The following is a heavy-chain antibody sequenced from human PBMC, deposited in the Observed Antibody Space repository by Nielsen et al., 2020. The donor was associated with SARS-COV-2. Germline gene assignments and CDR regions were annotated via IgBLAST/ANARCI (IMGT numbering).Heavy chain of an antibody. CDR3: ARVVTTVRGVMIYCYGMDV. V-gene: IGHV3-7*03. J-gene: IGHJ6*02. D-gene: IGHD3-10*01. Sequence: WIRQPPGKGLEWVANIKQDGSEKYYVDSVKGRFTISRDNAKNSLYLQMNSLRAEDTAVYYCARVVTTVRGVMIYCYGMDVWGQGTTVTVSS. CDR2: IKQDGSEK.